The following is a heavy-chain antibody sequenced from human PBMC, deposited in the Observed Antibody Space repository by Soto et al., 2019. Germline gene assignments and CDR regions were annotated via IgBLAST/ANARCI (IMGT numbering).Heavy chain of an antibody. CDR1: GFTFDDYA. J-gene: IGHJ4*02. V-gene: IGHV3-9*01. CDR2: ISWNSGSI. CDR3: AKDIGYCSGGSCYSYDY. Sequence: DVQLVESGGGLVQPGRSLRLSCAASGFTFDDYAMHWVRQAPGKGLEWVSGISWNSGSIGYADSVKGRFTISRDNAKNSLYLQMNSMRAEDTALYYCAKDIGYCSGGSCYSYDYWGQGTLVTVSS. D-gene: IGHD2-15*01.